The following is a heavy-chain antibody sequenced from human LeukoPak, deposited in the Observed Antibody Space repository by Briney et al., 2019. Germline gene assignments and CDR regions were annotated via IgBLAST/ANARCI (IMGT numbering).Heavy chain of an antibody. D-gene: IGHD5-18*01. V-gene: IGHV3-21*01. CDR3: ARVAGEGYSYGPNYFDY. CDR2: ISSSSSYI. CDR1: GFTFSSYS. Sequence: GGSLRLSCAASGFTFSSYSMNWVRQAPGKGLEWVSSISSSSSYIYYADSVKGRFTISRDNAKNSLYLQMNSLRAEDTAVYYCARVAGEGYSYGPNYFDYWGQGTLVTVSS. J-gene: IGHJ4*02.